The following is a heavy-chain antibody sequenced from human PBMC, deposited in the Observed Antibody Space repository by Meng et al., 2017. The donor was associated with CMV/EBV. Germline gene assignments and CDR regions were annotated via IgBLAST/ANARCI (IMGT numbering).Heavy chain of an antibody. J-gene: IGHJ6*02. Sequence: GESLKISCAASGFTFSGYWMTWVRQAPGKGLEWVANIKQDGSEKYYVDSVKGRFTISRDNAKNSLYLQMNSLRAEDTAVYYCARGGNQIPAAIRTYYYYYGMDVWGQGTTVTVSS. CDR3: ARGGNQIPAAIRTYYYYYGMDV. CDR1: GFTFSGYW. D-gene: IGHD2-2*01. V-gene: IGHV3-7*04. CDR2: IKQDGSEK.